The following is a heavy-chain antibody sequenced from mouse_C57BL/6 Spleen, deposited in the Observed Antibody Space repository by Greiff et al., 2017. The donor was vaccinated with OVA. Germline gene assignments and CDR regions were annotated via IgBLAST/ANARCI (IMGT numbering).Heavy chain of an antibody. D-gene: IGHD4-1*01. CDR1: GYAFTNYL. CDR2: INPGSGGT. CDR3: ARYLTGRYFDY. Sequence: QVQLQQSGAELVRPGTSVKVSCKASGYAFTNYLIEWVKQRPGQGLEWIGVINPGSGGTNYNEKFKGKATLTADKSSSTAYMQLSSLTSEDSAVYFCARYLTGRYFDYWGQGTTLTVSS. J-gene: IGHJ2*01. V-gene: IGHV1-54*01.